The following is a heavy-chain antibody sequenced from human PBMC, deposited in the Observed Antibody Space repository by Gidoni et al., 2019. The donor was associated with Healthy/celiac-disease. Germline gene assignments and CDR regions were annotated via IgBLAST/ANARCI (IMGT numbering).Heavy chain of an antibody. D-gene: IGHD2-2*02. V-gene: IGHV3-11*06. CDR3: ARSLAAAIDWFDP. Sequence: QVQLVESGGGLVKPGGSLRLSCAASGFPFSDYDMSWIRQAPGKGLEWVSYISSSSSYTNYADSVKGRFTISRDNAKNSLYLQMNSLRAEDTAVYYCARSLAAAIDWFDPWGQGTLVTVSS. CDR1: GFPFSDYD. CDR2: ISSSSSYT. J-gene: IGHJ5*02.